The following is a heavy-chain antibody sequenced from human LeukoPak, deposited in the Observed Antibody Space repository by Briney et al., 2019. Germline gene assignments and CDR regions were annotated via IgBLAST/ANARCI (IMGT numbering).Heavy chain of an antibody. CDR1: GFSFSSYG. Sequence: GGSLRLSCAASGFSFSSYGMHWLRQAPGKGLEWVAVISYDGSNKYYADSVKGRFTISRDNSKNTLYLQMKSLRAEDTAVYYCARPPLYCSSTSCYGLDYWGQGTLVTVSS. CDR2: ISYDGSNK. CDR3: ARPPLYCSSTSCYGLDY. J-gene: IGHJ4*02. V-gene: IGHV3-30*03. D-gene: IGHD2-2*01.